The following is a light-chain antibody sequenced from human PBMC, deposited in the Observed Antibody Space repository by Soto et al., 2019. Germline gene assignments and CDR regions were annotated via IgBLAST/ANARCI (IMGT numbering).Light chain of an antibody. CDR2: DTS. CDR3: QQRYKWPPIT. CDR1: ESVISY. Sequence: EVLLTQSPATLSLSPGERATLSCTASESVISYLAWYQQKPGQAPRLLISDTSNRATGVPARFSGSGSGTDFTLTISSLEPEDFAVYYCQQRYKWPPITFGQGTRLEIK. J-gene: IGKJ5*01. V-gene: IGKV3-11*01.